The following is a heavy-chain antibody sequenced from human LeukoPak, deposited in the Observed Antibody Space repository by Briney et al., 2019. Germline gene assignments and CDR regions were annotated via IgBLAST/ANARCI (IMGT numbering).Heavy chain of an antibody. D-gene: IGHD3-3*01. CDR2: ISSSSSTI. CDR1: GFTFSSYG. CDR3: AKDLNVLRFLEWLLTPDFDY. V-gene: IGHV3-48*01. Sequence: GGSLRLSCAASGFTFSSYGMHWVRQAPGKGLEWVSYISSSSSTIYYADSVKGRFTISRDNAKNSLYLQMNSLRAEDTAVYYCAKDLNVLRFLEWLLTPDFDYWGQGTLVTVSS. J-gene: IGHJ4*02.